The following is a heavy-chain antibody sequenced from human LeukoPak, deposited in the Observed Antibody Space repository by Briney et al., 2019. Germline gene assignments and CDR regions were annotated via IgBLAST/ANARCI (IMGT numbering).Heavy chain of an antibody. CDR2: IHTSGST. J-gene: IGHJ4*02. Sequence: SETLSLTCTVSGDSISSSYWGWIRQPAGKGLEWIGRIHTSGSTYYSPSLKSRVTMSVDTSTNQFSLKLSSVTAADTAVYYCARGSGYYGSGSYYPRWGQGTLVTVSS. D-gene: IGHD3-10*01. CDR3: ARGSGYYGSGSYYPR. V-gene: IGHV4-4*07. CDR1: GDSISSSY.